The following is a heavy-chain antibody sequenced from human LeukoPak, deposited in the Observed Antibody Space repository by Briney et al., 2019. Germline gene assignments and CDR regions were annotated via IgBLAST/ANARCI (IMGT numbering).Heavy chain of an antibody. CDR2: IYYSGST. D-gene: IGHD3-10*01. J-gene: IGHJ4*02. CDR3: ARQYGSGFWFFDN. CDR1: GGSISSSTYW. V-gene: IGHV4-39*01. Sequence: SETLSPTCSVSGGSISSSTYWWAWIRQPPGKGLEWIGSIYYSGSTHYNPSLKSRVTISVDTSNNQFSLKLTSVTAADTAVYYCARQYGSGFWFFDNWGQGTLVTVSS.